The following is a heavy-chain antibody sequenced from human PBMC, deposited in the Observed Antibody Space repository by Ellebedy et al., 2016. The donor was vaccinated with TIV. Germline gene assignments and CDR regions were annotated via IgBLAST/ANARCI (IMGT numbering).Heavy chain of an antibody. Sequence: MPSETLSLTCTVSGGSISSSYWSWIRQPPGKRLEWMGHVHYTGNTDYNPSLKSRVTISVDRSKNQFSLKVRSVSATYTAVYYCARQGQWLAPFYSWGQGTLVTVSS. CDR1: GGSISSSY. J-gene: IGHJ4*02. CDR3: ARQGQWLAPFYS. D-gene: IGHD6-19*01. CDR2: VHYTGNT. V-gene: IGHV4-59*08.